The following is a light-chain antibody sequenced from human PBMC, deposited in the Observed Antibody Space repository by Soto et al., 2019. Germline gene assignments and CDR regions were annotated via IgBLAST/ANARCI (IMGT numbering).Light chain of an antibody. J-gene: IGKJ1*01. V-gene: IGKV3-20*01. Sequence: EIVLTQSPGTLSLSPGERATLSCRASQSVSSSYLAWYQQKPGQAPRLLIYGASSSATGIPDRFSGSGSGTEFTLTISRLEPEDFAVYYCQQYGSSPGTFGQGTKVEIK. CDR1: QSVSSSY. CDR2: GAS. CDR3: QQYGSSPGT.